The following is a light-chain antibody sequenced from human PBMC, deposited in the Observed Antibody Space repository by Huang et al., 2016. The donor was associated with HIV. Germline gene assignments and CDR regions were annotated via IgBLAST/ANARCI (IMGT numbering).Light chain of an antibody. Sequence: IQLTQSPSSLYASVGDRITITCRASQGLSSNLAWYQQKPGKAPNLRIYSASALQSGVPSRFSGSGSGTDFTLTISSLQPEDFATYYCQQFTGYPLTFGPGTKVEFK. V-gene: IGKV1-9*01. CDR2: SAS. J-gene: IGKJ3*01. CDR3: QQFTGYPLT. CDR1: QGLSSN.